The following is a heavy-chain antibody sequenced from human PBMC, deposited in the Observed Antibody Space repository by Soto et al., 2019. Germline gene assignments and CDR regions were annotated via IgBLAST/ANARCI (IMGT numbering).Heavy chain of an antibody. V-gene: IGHV3-20*04. Sequence: GRPLRHWWAGSEATPDHYGLIWVRHSPEKRMEWVSGINWNGGSTGYADSVKGRFTISRDNAKNSLYLQMNSLRAEDTALYFCLKGPPPSKIYF. J-gene: IGHJ4*01. CDR2: INWNGGST. CDR3: LKGPPPSKIYF. D-gene: IGHD2-2*01. CDR1: EATPDHYG.